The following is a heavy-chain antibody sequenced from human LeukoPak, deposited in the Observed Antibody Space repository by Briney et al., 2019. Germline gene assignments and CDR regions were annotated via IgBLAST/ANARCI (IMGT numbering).Heavy chain of an antibody. Sequence: PGGSLRLSCAASGFTFSSYWMSCVRQAPGKGLEWVANIKQDGSEKYYVDSVKGRFTISRDNAKNSLYLQMNNLRHDDTAFYYCARGIHFRDVWHVREWGQGTLLTVSS. D-gene: IGHD5-24*01. V-gene: IGHV3-7*01. CDR1: GFTFSSYW. CDR2: IKQDGSEK. CDR3: ARGIHFRDVWHVRE. J-gene: IGHJ4*02.